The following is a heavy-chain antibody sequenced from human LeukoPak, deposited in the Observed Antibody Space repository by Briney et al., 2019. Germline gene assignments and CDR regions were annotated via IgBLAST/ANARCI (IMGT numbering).Heavy chain of an antibody. J-gene: IGHJ4*02. Sequence: NPSETLSLTCAVYGGSFSGYYWSWIRQPPGKGLECIGEINHSGSTNYNPSLKSRVTISVDTSKNQFSLKLSSVTAADTAVYYCARGHHYDILTGYFYWGQGTLVTVSS. V-gene: IGHV4-34*01. D-gene: IGHD3-9*01. CDR2: INHSGST. CDR1: GGSFSGYY. CDR3: ARGHHYDILTGYFY.